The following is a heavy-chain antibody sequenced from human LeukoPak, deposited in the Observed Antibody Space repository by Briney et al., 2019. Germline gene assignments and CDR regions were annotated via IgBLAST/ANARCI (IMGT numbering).Heavy chain of an antibody. Sequence: SETLSLTCAVYGGSFSGYYWSWIRQPAGKGLEWIGRIYTSGSTNYNPSLKSRVTMSVDTSKNQFSLKLSSVTAADTAVYYCAREKYYDFWSGYRHFDYWGQGTLVTVSS. CDR3: AREKYYDFWSGYRHFDY. CDR1: GGSFSGYY. D-gene: IGHD3-3*01. V-gene: IGHV4-4*07. CDR2: IYTSGST. J-gene: IGHJ4*02.